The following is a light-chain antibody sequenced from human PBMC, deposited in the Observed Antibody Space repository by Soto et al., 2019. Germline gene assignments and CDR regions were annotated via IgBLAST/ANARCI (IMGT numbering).Light chain of an antibody. CDR3: QVWDSSSDLIS. Sequence: SYELTQPPSVSVAPGKTARITCGGNNIGSKSVHWYQQKPGQAPVLVIYYDSDRPSGIPERFSGSNSGNTATLTISRVEAGDEADYYCQVWDSSSDLISFGGGTKLTVL. V-gene: IGLV3-21*04. CDR1: NIGSKS. CDR2: YDS. J-gene: IGLJ2*01.